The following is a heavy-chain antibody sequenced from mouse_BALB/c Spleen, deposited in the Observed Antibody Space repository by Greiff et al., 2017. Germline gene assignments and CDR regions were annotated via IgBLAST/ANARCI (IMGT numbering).Heavy chain of an antibody. CDR3: ARLITGDD. D-gene: IGHD2-4*01. V-gene: IGHV1-7*01. Sequence: VQLQQSGAELAKPGASVKMSCKASGYTFTSYWMHWVKQRPGQGLEWIGYINPSTGYTEYNQKFKDKATLTADKSSSTAYMQLSSLTSEDSAVYYCARLITGDDWGQGTTLTVSS. J-gene: IGHJ2*01. CDR2: INPSTGYT. CDR1: GYTFTSYW.